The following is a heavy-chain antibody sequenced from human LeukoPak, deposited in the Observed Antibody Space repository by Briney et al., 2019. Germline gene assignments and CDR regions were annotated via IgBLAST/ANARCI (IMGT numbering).Heavy chain of an antibody. D-gene: IGHD3-9*01. CDR1: GFTFSSYG. J-gene: IGHJ4*02. CDR3: ARDDDILFDY. CDR2: ISYDGGNK. V-gene: IGHV3-30*03. Sequence: GGPLRLSCAASGFTFSSYGMHWVRQAPGKGLEWVAVISYDGGNKYYADSVKGRFTISRDNSKNTLYLQMNSLRAEDTAVYYCARDDDILFDYWGQGTLVTVSS.